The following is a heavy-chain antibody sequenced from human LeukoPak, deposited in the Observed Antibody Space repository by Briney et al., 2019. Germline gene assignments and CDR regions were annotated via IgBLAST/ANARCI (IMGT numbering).Heavy chain of an antibody. CDR3: ATRYCSSTSCSRTKYYGMDV. CDR2: MIPIFGRA. V-gene: IGHV1-69*01. Sequence: SSVKVSCKASGGTFTSYAISWVRQAPGQGNEWMGGMIPIFGRANYAQKFQGRVTITAEESTSKDDMEMSSVRSEHTAVYYCATRYCSSTSCSRTKYYGMDVWGKGTTVTVSS. D-gene: IGHD2-2*01. J-gene: IGHJ6*04. CDR1: GGTFTSYA.